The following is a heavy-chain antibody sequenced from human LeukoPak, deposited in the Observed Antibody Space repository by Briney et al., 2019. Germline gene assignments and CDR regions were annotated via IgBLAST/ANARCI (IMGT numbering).Heavy chain of an antibody. D-gene: IGHD1-26*01. Sequence: SETLSLTCTVSGGSISSYYWSWIRHPPGKGLEWIGYIYYSGSTNYNPSLKSRVTISVDTSRNQFSLKLSSVTAADTAVYYCARRVGATTKIFDYWGQGTLVTVSS. CDR1: GGSISSYY. CDR2: IYYSGST. J-gene: IGHJ4*02. CDR3: ARRVGATTKIFDY. V-gene: IGHV4-59*12.